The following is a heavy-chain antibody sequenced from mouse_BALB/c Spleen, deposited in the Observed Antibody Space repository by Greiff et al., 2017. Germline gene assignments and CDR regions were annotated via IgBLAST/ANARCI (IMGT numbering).Heavy chain of an antibody. D-gene: IGHD1-1*01. Sequence: LQQPGSELVRPGASVKLSCKASGYTFTSYWMHWVKQRPGQGLEWIGNIYPGSGSTNYDEKFKSKATLTVDTSSSTAYMQLSSLTSEDSAVYYCTRRTTVAALDYWGQGTTLTVSS. V-gene: IGHV1S22*01. CDR2: IYPGSGST. CDR3: TRRTTVAALDY. J-gene: IGHJ2*01. CDR1: GYTFTSYW.